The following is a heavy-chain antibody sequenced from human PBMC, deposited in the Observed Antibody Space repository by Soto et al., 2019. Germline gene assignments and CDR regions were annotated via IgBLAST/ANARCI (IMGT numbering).Heavy chain of an antibody. CDR1: GYNFTTYY. D-gene: IGHD1-1*01. CDR2: ITPTGGST. CDR3: ARDVRARLFKLDC. Sequence: QVQLVQSGPEVRKPGASVKVSCKASGYNFTTYYIHWVRQAPGQGLEWMGMITPTGGSTTYAQRPXXRXPLTRETSTSTVYMDLSSLRSEDTAMYYCARDVRARLFKLDCWGQGTLVTVSS. J-gene: IGHJ4*02. V-gene: IGHV1-46*01.